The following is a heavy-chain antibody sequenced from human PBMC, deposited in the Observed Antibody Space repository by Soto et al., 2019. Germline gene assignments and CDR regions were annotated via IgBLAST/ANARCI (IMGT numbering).Heavy chain of an antibody. Sequence: GGSLRLSCAASGFTFSSYAMSWVRQAPGKGLEWVSAISGSGGSTYYADSVKARFTISRDNSKNTLYLQMNSLRAEDTAVYYCAKDPLGVSNYGPYHIDYWGQGTLVTVSS. CDR1: GFTFSSYA. D-gene: IGHD3-10*01. CDR2: ISGSGGST. CDR3: AKDPLGVSNYGPYHIDY. J-gene: IGHJ4*02. V-gene: IGHV3-23*01.